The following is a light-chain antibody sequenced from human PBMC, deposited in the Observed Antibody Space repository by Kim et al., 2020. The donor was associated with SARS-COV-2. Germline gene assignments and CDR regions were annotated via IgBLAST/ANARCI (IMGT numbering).Light chain of an antibody. CDR2: EVN. J-gene: IGLJ3*02. Sequence: GQSITISCPGASSDVGNYNLVSWYQQHPGKAPKFMIYEVNKRPSGISNRFSGSKSGNTASLTISGLQAEDEADYYCCSYAGSNSWVFGGGTKLTVL. CDR3: CSYAGSNSWV. CDR1: SSDVGNYNL. V-gene: IGLV2-23*02.